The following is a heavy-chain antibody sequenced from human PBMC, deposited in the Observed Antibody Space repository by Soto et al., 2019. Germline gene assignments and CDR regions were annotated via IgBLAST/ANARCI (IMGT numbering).Heavy chain of an antibody. CDR3: ARDSSGWYGGYFDY. D-gene: IGHD6-19*01. V-gene: IGHV1-69*01. J-gene: IGHJ4*02. Sequence: QVQLVQSGAEVKKPGSSVKVSCTASGGTFSSYAISWVRQAPGQGLEWMGGIIPIFGTANYAQKFQGRVTITADESTSTAYMELSSLRSEDTAVYYCARDSSGWYGGYFDYWGQGTLVTVSS. CDR1: GGTFSSYA. CDR2: IIPIFGTA.